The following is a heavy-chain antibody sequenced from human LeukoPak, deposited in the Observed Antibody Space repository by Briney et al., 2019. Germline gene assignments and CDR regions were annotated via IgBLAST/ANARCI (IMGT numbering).Heavy chain of an antibody. V-gene: IGHV4-39*07. CDR2: VYSGGST. Sequence: SETLSLTCTVSGGSISSSSYYWGWIRQPPGKGLEWIGSVYSGGSTYYKPSLKSRVTISVDTSRNQFSLKLSSVTAADTAVYYCARGRLGGSGSYYNVLDYWGQGTLVTVSS. CDR1: GGSISSSSYY. J-gene: IGHJ4*02. D-gene: IGHD3-10*01. CDR3: ARGRLGGSGSYYNVLDY.